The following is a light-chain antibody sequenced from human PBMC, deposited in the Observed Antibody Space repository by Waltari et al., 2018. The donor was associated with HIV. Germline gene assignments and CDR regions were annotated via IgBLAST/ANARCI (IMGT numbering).Light chain of an antibody. CDR2: EVS. J-gene: IGLJ3*02. CDR3: SSYPPRGFVM. Sequence: HSVLTQPASVSGSPGQSIPISCSGPTSDMSSLNFVSCYQQSPGGSTKLIIFEVSSRPSGMSQRFAGSKSGDTASLTISARRTEDEADYFCSSYPPRGFVMFGGGTNVTVL. V-gene: IGLV2-14*01. CDR1: TSDMSSLNF.